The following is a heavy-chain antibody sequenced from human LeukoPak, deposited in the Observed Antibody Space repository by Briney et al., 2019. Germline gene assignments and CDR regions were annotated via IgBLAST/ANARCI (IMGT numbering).Heavy chain of an antibody. J-gene: IGHJ4*02. CDR3: AKDFASRPYYYDSSGYRD. V-gene: IGHV3-23*01. D-gene: IGHD3-22*01. CDR2: ISGSGGST. CDR1: GFTFSSYA. Sequence: PGGSLRLSXAASGFTFSSYAMSWVGQAPGKGLEWVSAISGSGGSTYYADSVKGRFTISRDNSKNTLYLQMNSLRAEGTAVYYCAKDFASRPYYYDSSGYRDWGQGTLVTVSS.